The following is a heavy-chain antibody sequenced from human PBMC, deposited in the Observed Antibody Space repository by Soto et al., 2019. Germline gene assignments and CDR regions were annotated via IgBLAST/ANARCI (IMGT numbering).Heavy chain of an antibody. CDR2: IYYSGST. CDR1: SGSISSYY. Sequence: PSETLSLTCTVSSGSISSYYWSWIRQPPGKGLEWIGYIYYSGSTNYNPSLKSRVTISVDTSKNQFSLKLSSVTAADTAVYYCACSGGRQGWFDPWGQGTLVTVSS. D-gene: IGHD2-15*01. CDR3: ACSGGRQGWFDP. V-gene: IGHV4-59*01. J-gene: IGHJ5*02.